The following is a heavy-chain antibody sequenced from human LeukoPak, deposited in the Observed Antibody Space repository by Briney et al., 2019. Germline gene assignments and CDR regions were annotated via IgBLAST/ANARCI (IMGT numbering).Heavy chain of an antibody. J-gene: IGHJ5*02. CDR2: IKNDGVEK. D-gene: IGHD2-15*01. CDR3: ARISQRSFDP. Sequence: GGSLRLSCAASGFSFSSYWMSWVRQAPGKGLEWVANIKNDGVEKYYEDSVEGRFTISRDNAKNSLYLQMNSLRSEDTAVYYCARISQRSFDPCGQGTLVTVSS. V-gene: IGHV3-7*05. CDR1: GFSFSSYW.